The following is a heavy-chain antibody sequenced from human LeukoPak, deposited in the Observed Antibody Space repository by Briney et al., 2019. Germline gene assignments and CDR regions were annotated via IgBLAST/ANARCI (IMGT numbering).Heavy chain of an antibody. J-gene: IGHJ1*01. CDR2: IRSKVYGGTT. V-gene: IGHV3-49*04. D-gene: IGHD1-1*01. CDR3: SRDPKAEERAKYFHH. CDR1: GFTFGDYA. Sequence: PGGSLRLSCTASGFTFGDYAMSWVRQAPGKGLEWVGFIRSKVYGGTTEYAASVKGRFTISRDDSKSIAYLQMNSLKTEDTAVYYCSRDPKAEERAKYFHHWGQGTLVTVSS.